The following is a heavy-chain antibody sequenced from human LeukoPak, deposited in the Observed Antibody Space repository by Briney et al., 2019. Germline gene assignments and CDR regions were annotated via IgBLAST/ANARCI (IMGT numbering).Heavy chain of an antibody. D-gene: IGHD2-2*02. J-gene: IGHJ4*02. CDR1: GYTFTGYY. Sequence: ASVKVSCKASGYTFTGYYMHWVRQAPGQGLEWMGWINPNSGGTNYAQKFQGRVTMTRDTSISTAYMELIRLRSDDTAVYYCARVGDIVVVPAAISYWGQGTLVTVSS. V-gene: IGHV1-2*02. CDR2: INPNSGGT. CDR3: ARVGDIVVVPAAISY.